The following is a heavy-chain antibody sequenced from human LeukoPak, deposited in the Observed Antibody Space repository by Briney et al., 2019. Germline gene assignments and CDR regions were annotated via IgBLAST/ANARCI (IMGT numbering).Heavy chain of an antibody. J-gene: IGHJ4*02. Sequence: SETLSLTCAVYGGSFSGYYWSWIRQPPGKGLEWIGEINHSGSTNYNPSLKSRVTLSVDTSKNQFSLKLSSVTAADTAVYYCARGLGSSSWYLVQSFFDYWGQGTLVTVSS. D-gene: IGHD6-13*01. CDR1: GGSFSGYY. CDR2: INHSGST. CDR3: ARGLGSSSWYLVQSFFDY. V-gene: IGHV4-34*01.